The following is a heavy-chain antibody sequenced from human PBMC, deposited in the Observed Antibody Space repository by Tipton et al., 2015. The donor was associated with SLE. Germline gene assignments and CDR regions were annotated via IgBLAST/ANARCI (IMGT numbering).Heavy chain of an antibody. CDR3: AKDREGMVLPDSFDF. CDR2: ISYDGSNK. J-gene: IGHJ3*01. CDR1: GFTFNNYT. D-gene: IGHD2/OR15-2a*01. V-gene: IGHV3-30*09. Sequence: SLRLSCAASGFTFNNYTMNWVRQAPGKGLEWVAVISYDGSNKYYADSVKGRFAISRDNSKNTLYLQMNSLRAEDTAVYFCAKDREGMVLPDSFDFWGQGTMVTVSS.